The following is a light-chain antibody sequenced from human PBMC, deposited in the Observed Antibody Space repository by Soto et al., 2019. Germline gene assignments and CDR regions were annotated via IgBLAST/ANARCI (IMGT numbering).Light chain of an antibody. J-gene: IGKJ4*01. CDR2: DAS. V-gene: IGKV3-20*01. CDR1: QSVPKRY. Sequence: ENVLTQSPGTLSLSPGEGATLSCRASQSVPKRYFAWFQQKLGQAPRLLIYDASNRATGIPDRFSGSGSETDFTLTISRLEPEDFAVYYCQQYADSPLTFGGGTKVEIK. CDR3: QQYADSPLT.